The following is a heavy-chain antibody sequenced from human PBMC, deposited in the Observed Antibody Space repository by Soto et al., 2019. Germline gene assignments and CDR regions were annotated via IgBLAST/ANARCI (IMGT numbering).Heavy chain of an antibody. CDR3: ATIRPYYDILTGYFGDYFDY. J-gene: IGHJ4*02. CDR2: FDPEDGET. V-gene: IGHV1-24*01. D-gene: IGHD3-9*01. Sequence: ASVTVSCKVSGYTLTELSMHWARQAPGKGLEWMGGFDPEDGETIYAQKFQGRVTMTEDTSTDTAYMELSSLRSEDTAVYYCATIRPYYDILTGYFGDYFDYWGQGTLVTVSS. CDR1: GYTLTELS.